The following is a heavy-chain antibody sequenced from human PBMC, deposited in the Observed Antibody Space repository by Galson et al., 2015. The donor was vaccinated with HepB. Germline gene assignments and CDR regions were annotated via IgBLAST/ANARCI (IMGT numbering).Heavy chain of an antibody. J-gene: IGHJ6*02. V-gene: IGHV4-34*01. CDR3: ARGGLYCSSTSCPFYYGMDV. CDR1: GGSFSGYY. Sequence: SETLSLTCAVYGGSFSGYYWSWIRQPPGKGLEWIGYIYHSGSTYCNPSLKSRVTISVDRSKNQFSLKLSSVTAADTAVYYCARGGLYCSSTSCPFYYGMDVWGQGTTVTVSS. D-gene: IGHD2-2*01. CDR2: IYHSGST.